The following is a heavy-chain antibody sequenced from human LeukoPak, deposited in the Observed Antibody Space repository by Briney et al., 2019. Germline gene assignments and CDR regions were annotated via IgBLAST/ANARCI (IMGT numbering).Heavy chain of an antibody. CDR1: GGSISSSNW. CDR2: IYHSGST. CDR3: ARETVDTAMEIDY. Sequence: KPSETLSLTCAVSGGSISSSNWWSWVRQPPGKGLEWIGEIYHSGSTNYNPSLKSRVTISVDKSKNQFSLQLNSVTPEDTAVYYCARETVDTAMEIDYWGQGTLVTVSS. V-gene: IGHV4-4*02. D-gene: IGHD5-18*01. J-gene: IGHJ4*02.